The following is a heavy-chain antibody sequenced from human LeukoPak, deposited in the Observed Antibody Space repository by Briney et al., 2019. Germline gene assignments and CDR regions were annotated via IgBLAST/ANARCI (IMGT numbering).Heavy chain of an antibody. J-gene: IGHJ3*02. CDR3: ARDRGSGWYGGAFDI. CDR1: GFTFSSYA. V-gene: IGHV3-30*04. CDR2: ISYDGSNK. D-gene: IGHD6-19*01. Sequence: GGSLRLSCAASGFTFSSYAMHWVRQAPGKGLEWVAVISYDGSNKYYADSVKGRFTISRDNSKNTLYLQMNSLRAEDTAVYYCARDRGSGWYGGAFDIWGQGTMVTVSS.